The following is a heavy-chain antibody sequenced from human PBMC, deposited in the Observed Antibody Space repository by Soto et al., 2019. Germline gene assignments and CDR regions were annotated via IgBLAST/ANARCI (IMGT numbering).Heavy chain of an antibody. J-gene: IGHJ6*02. CDR1: GSTFSSYT. D-gene: IGHD2-21*02. V-gene: IGHV1-69*02. CDR2: IIPVLGVT. Sequence: QVQLVQSGAEVRKPGSSVEVSCMASGSTFSSYTVNWVRQAPGQGLEWIGRIIPVLGVTHYARRFQGRVTITEDRSRKTAYRELTSLTSEDTAVYYWARRRYCGVDCYNKFYYGMDVWGQGTTVTVSS. CDR3: ARRRYCGVDCYNKFYYGMDV.